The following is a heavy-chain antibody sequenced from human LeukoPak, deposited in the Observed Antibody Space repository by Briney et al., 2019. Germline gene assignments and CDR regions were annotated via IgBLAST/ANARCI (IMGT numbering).Heavy chain of an antibody. CDR2: ISSSSSYI. J-gene: IGHJ3*02. CDR3: ARCSGYCSATDAFDI. Sequence: PGGSLRLSCAASGFTFSSYSMNWVRQAPGKGLEWVSSISSSSSYIYYADSVKGRFTISRDNAKNSLYLQMNSLRAEDTAVYYCARCSGYCSATDAFDIWGQGTMVTVSS. D-gene: IGHD2-15*01. V-gene: IGHV3-21*01. CDR1: GFTFSSYS.